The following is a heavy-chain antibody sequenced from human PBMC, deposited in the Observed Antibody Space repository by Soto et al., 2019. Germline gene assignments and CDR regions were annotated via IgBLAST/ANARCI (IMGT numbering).Heavy chain of an antibody. V-gene: IGHV3-48*01. D-gene: IGHD6-6*01. CDR2: ISSSSSTI. J-gene: IGHJ4*02. CDR3: ARYRIAARRALDY. Sequence: EVQLVESGGGLVQPGGSLRLSCAASGFTFSSYSMNWVRQAPGQGLEWVSYISSSSSTIYYADSVKGRFTISRDNAKNSLYLQMNSLRAEDTAVYYCARYRIAARRALDYWGQGTLVTVSS. CDR1: GFTFSSYS.